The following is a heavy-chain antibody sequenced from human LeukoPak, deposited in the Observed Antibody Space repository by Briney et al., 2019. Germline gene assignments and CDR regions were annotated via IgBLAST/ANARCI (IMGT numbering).Heavy chain of an antibody. V-gene: IGHV3-30*18. CDR1: GFTFNTYG. CDR3: AKPGKYCSSTSCYTHFDY. Sequence: PGGSLRLSCTASGFTFNTYGMHWVRQAPGKGLEWVTFISYDGFDKYYADSVKGRFTFSRDNFKNTLYLQMNSLRAEDTAVYYCAKPGKYCSSTSCYTHFDYWGQGTLVTVSS. D-gene: IGHD2-2*02. CDR2: ISYDGFDK. J-gene: IGHJ4*02.